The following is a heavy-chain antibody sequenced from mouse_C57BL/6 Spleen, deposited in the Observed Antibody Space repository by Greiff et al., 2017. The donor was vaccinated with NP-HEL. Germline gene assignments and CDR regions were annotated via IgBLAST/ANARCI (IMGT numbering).Heavy chain of an antibody. CDR1: GFTFSDYG. CDR3: ARDHYYGSSYGWYFDV. CDR2: ISSGSSTI. Sequence: EVQGVESGGGLVKPGGSLKLSCAASGFTFSDYGMHWVRQAPEKGLEWVAYISSGSSTIYYADTVKGRFTISRDNAKNTLFLQMTSLRSEDTAMYYCARDHYYGSSYGWYFDVWGTGTTVTVSS. V-gene: IGHV5-17*01. D-gene: IGHD1-1*01. J-gene: IGHJ1*03.